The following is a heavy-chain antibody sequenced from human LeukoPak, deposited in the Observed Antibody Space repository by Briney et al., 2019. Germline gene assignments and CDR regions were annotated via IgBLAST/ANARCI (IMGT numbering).Heavy chain of an antibody. V-gene: IGHV1-18*01. J-gene: IGHJ4*02. CDR3: ARDLDIVVVPAAINFDY. CDR2: ISAYNGNT. Sequence: ASVKVSCKASGYTFTSYGISWVRQAPRQGLEWMGWISAYNGNTNYAQKLQGRVTMTTDTSTSTAYMELRSLRSDDTAVYYCARDLDIVVVPAAINFDYWGQGTLVTVSS. D-gene: IGHD2-2*01. CDR1: GYTFTSYG.